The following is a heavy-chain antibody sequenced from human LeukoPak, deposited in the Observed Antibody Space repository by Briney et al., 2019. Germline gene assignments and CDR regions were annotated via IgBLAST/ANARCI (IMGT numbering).Heavy chain of an antibody. CDR3: TRHRSGSSSTNWFDS. CDR1: GFTFSGSA. V-gene: IGHV3-73*01. D-gene: IGHD1-26*01. J-gene: IGHJ5*01. Sequence: GGSLRLSCAASGFTFSGSAMHWVRQASGKGLEWVGRISSKANSNATAYSASVKVTFTISRDDSKNTAYLQMNSLKTEDTAVYYCTRHRSGSSSTNWFDSWGQGTLVTVSP. CDR2: ISSKANSNAT.